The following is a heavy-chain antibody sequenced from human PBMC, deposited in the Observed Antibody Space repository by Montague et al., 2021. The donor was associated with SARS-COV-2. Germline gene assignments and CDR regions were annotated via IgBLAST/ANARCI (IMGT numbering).Heavy chain of an antibody. Sequence: SETLSLTCIVSGGSTNYYYWSWIRQSPGKGLEWIGYMYYSGSTNYNPSLKSRVTMSIDRSKSQFSLKLRSVTAADTAVYYCARVARYCTNGVCQTYYYYGLDVWGRGTTVTVSS. CDR3: ARVARYCTNGVCQTYYYYGLDV. D-gene: IGHD2-8*01. J-gene: IGHJ6*02. V-gene: IGHV4-59*01. CDR1: GGSTNYYY. CDR2: MYYSGST.